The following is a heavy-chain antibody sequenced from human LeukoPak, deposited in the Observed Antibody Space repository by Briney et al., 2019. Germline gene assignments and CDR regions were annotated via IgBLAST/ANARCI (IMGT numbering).Heavy chain of an antibody. CDR3: ARDYLVGANVEYYFDY. D-gene: IGHD1-26*01. V-gene: IGHV3-30-3*01. J-gene: IGHJ4*02. CDR1: GFTFSSYA. CDR2: ISYDGNNK. Sequence: GRSLRLSCAASGFTFSSYALHWVRQAPSKGLEWVAVISYDGNNKYYADSVKGRFTISRDNSKNTLYLQMNSLRAEDTAVYFCARDYLVGANVEYYFDYWGQGTLVTVSS.